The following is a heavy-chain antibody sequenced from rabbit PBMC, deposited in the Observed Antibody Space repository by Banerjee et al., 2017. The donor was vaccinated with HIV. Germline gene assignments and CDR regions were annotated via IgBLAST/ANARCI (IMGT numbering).Heavy chain of an antibody. V-gene: IGHV1S7*01. J-gene: IGHJ4*01. CDR2: IDPVFGST. CDR1: GFSFSNKY. CDR3: VRELDGDAFGVSPSL. Sequence: SGGDLVKPEGSLTLTCTASGFSFSNKYVMCWVRQAPGKGLEWIGYIDPVFGSTYYASWVNGRFTISSHNAQNTLYLQLNSLTAADTATYFCVRELDGDAFGVSPSLWGPGTLVTVS. D-gene: IGHD6-1*01.